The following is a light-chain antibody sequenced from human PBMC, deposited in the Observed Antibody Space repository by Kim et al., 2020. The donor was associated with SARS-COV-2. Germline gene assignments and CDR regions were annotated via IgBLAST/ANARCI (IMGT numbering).Light chain of an antibody. CDR3: SSYTTPSTLV. V-gene: IGLV2-14*01. J-gene: IGLJ1*01. CDR1: SSDVGAYDY. Sequence: QSALTQPASVSGSPGQSITISCTGTSSDVGAYDYVSWYQQHPGRAPKLMIYEVTNRPSGVSNRFSGSKSGNTASLTISGLQAEDESDYYCSSYTTPSTLVFGTGTKVTVL. CDR2: EVT.